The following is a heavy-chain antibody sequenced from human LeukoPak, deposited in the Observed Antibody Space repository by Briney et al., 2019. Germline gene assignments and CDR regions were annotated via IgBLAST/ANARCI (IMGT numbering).Heavy chain of an antibody. CDR1: GFTVISNY. D-gene: IGHD3-22*01. Sequence: GSLRLSCAASGFTVISNYMNWVRQAPGKGLEWVSVVYSGGSTFYADSVRGRFTISRDNSKNPLYLQMNSLRVEDTALYCCAIFANPSGYWDWGQGTLVTVSS. CDR2: VYSGGST. J-gene: IGHJ4*02. CDR3: AIFANPSGYWD. V-gene: IGHV3-53*01.